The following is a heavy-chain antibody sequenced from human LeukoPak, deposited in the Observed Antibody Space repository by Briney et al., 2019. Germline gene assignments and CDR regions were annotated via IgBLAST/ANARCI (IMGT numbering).Heavy chain of an antibody. Sequence: GGSLRLSCAASGFTFSSCSMNWVRQAPGKGLEWVSSISSSSYIYYADSVKGRFTISRDNAKNSLYLQMNSLRAEDMAVYYCARDRPRVGLDYWGQGTLVTVSS. CDR1: GFTFSSCS. CDR3: ARDRPRVGLDY. V-gene: IGHV3-21*01. J-gene: IGHJ4*02. CDR2: ISSSSYI. D-gene: IGHD2-2*01.